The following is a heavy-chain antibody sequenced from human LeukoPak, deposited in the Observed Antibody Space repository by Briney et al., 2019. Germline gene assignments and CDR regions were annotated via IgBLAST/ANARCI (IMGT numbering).Heavy chain of an antibody. CDR1: GFIFDNYA. J-gene: IGHJ4*02. Sequence: GGSLRLSCVASGFIFDNYAMAWVRQAPGKGLERVSGISGSAERMYYADSVRGRFTISRDNSKNTLFLQLNSLRADDTAVYFCAKRDYPSPTDFYPLFDYWGQGALVTVSS. CDR2: ISGSAERM. D-gene: IGHD3/OR15-3a*01. CDR3: AKRDYPSPTDFYPLFDY. V-gene: IGHV3-23*01.